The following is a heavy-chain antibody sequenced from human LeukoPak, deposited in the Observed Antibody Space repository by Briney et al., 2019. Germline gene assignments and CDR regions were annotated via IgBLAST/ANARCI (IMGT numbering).Heavy chain of an antibody. J-gene: IGHJ4*02. D-gene: IGHD6-13*01. Sequence: PGGSLRLSCAASGFTFSNAWMSWVRQAPGKGLEWVGRIKSKTDGGTTDYAAPVKGRFTISRDDSKNTLYLQMNSLKTEDTAVYYCTTAKLGYSSSWYKGRFDYWGQGTLVTVSS. CDR1: GFTFSNAW. CDR3: TTAKLGYSSSWYKGRFDY. CDR2: IKSKTDGGTT. V-gene: IGHV3-15*01.